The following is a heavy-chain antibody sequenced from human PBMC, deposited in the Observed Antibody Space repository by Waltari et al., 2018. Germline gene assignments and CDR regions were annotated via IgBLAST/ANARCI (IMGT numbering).Heavy chain of an antibody. V-gene: IGHV4-39*01. CDR3: ASQTYYYDSSGYYRGAFDI. Sequence: QLQLQESGPGLVKPSETLSLTCTVSGGSISSSSYYWGWIRQPPGKGLEWIGSIYYRGSTYYNPSLKSRVTISVDTSKNQFSLKLSSVTAADTAVYYCASQTYYYDSSGYYRGAFDIWGQGTMVTVSS. J-gene: IGHJ3*02. CDR1: GGSISSSSYY. CDR2: IYYRGST. D-gene: IGHD3-22*01.